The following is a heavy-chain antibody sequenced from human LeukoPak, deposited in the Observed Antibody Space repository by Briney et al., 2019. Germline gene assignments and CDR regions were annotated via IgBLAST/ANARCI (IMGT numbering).Heavy chain of an antibody. V-gene: IGHV4-31*03. CDR1: GGSISSGGYY. J-gene: IGHJ5*02. Sequence: PSQTLSLTCTVSGGSISSGGYYWSWIRQHPGKGLEWIGYIYYSGSTNYNPSLKSRVTISVDTSKNQFSLKLSSVTAADTAVYYCARVRTIFGVETNWFDPWGQGTLVTVSS. CDR3: ARVRTIFGVETNWFDP. D-gene: IGHD3-3*01. CDR2: IYYSGST.